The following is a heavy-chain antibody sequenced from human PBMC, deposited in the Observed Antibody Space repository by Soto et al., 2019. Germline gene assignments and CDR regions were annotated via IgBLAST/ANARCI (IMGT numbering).Heavy chain of an antibody. CDR1: GGSFSGYY. CDR2: INHSGST. D-gene: IGHD3-10*01. Sequence: SETLSLTCAVYGGSFSGYYWSWIRQPPGKGLEWIGEINHSGSTNYNPSLKSRVTISVDTSKNQFSLKLSSVTAADTAVYYCARGKGYYGSGRPRNNYYYYGMDVWGQGTTVTVSS. V-gene: IGHV4-34*01. CDR3: ARGKGYYGSGRPRNNYYYYGMDV. J-gene: IGHJ6*02.